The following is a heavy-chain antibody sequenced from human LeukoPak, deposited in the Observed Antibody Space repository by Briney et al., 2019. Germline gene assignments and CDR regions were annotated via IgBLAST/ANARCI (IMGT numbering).Heavy chain of an antibody. Sequence: GGTLRLSCAASGFTFSSYGMSWVRQASGKGLEWVGRIRNKANSYATTYAASVKGRFTISRDDSKNTAYLQMNSLKTEDTAVYYCSTSSSDFGYWGQGTLVTVSS. CDR3: STSSSDFGY. J-gene: IGHJ4*02. V-gene: IGHV3-73*01. CDR2: IRNKANSYAT. CDR1: GFTFSSYG. D-gene: IGHD6-6*01.